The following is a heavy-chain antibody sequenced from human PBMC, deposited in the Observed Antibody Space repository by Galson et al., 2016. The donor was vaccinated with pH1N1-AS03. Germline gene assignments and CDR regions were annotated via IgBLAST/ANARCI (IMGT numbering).Heavy chain of an antibody. CDR2: ISGYNGNT. D-gene: IGHD3-9*01. CDR1: GYTFNTYG. J-gene: IGHJ4*02. CDR3: ARDGIDMTGTGGAEFDY. V-gene: IGHV1-18*01. Sequence: SVKVSCKASGYTFNTYGIAWERQAPGQGLEWVAWISGYNGNTNYAQKVQGRVTVTTDISTSTAFMELRSLTPDDTAVYYCARDGIDMTGTGGAEFDYWGQGTQVTVSS.